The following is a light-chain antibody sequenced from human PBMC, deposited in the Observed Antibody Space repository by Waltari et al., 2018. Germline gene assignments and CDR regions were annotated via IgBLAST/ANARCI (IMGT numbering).Light chain of an antibody. CDR2: AAS. Sequence: DIQMTQSPSSLSASVGDTVTVTCRASQNIRTHLNWYQQKPVTAPKLLIYAASTLHRGVPSRFSASASGTDFTLTVTNLQPDDFAVYFCQQSFSSPWTFGQGTRV. CDR1: QNIRTH. V-gene: IGKV1-39*01. J-gene: IGKJ1*01. CDR3: QQSFSSPWT.